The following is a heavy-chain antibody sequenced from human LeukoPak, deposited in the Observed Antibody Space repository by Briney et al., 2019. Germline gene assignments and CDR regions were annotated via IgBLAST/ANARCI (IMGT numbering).Heavy chain of an antibody. Sequence: LRLSCEASGFTFSSYGMHWVRRAPGKGLEWMTVISHDGSNKYYVDSVKGRFTISRDNSKSTLYLQMNSLRAEDTAVYYCAKEGYYGSGSFPDSWGQGTLVTVSS. CDR3: AKEGYYGSGSFPDS. CDR2: ISHDGSNK. V-gene: IGHV3-30*18. J-gene: IGHJ4*02. D-gene: IGHD3-10*01. CDR1: GFTFSSYG.